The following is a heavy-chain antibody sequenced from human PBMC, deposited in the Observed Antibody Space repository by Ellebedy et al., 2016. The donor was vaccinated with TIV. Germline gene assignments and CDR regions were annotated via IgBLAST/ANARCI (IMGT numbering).Heavy chain of an antibody. CDR2: VSGSGYNT. CDR3: AKGDNTWEYYFDF. D-gene: IGHD2/OR15-2a*01. CDR1: GFTFSSYA. J-gene: IGHJ4*02. Sequence: GESLKISCAASGFTFSSYAMSWVRQAPGKGLEWVSVVSGSGYNTYYADSVKGRFTISRDNSRRTIYLQMDSLRADDTAVYYCAKGDNTWEYYFDFWGQGTLVTVSS. V-gene: IGHV3-23*01.